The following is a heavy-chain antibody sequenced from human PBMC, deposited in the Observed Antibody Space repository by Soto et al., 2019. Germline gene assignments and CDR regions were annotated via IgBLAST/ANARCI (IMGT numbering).Heavy chain of an antibody. CDR1: GYSFTSYW. CDR3: ARRSIVGTIPYFDY. CDR2: IYPGDSDT. V-gene: IGHV5-51*01. D-gene: IGHD5-12*01. J-gene: IGHJ4*02. Sequence: PGESLKISCKGSGYSFTSYWIGWVRQMPGKGLELMGIIYPGDSDTRSSPSFQGQVTISADNSITPAYLQWSSLKASDTAMYYCARRSIVGTIPYFDYWGQGTLVTVSS.